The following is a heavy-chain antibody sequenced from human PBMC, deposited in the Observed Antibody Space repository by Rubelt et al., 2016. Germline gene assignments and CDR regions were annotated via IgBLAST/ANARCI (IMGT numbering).Heavy chain of an antibody. CDR2: IYHGGST. J-gene: IGHJ3*01. CDR3: ARHKRFADFHDDYDG. V-gene: IGHV4-34*01. Sequence: GLECIGEIYHGGSTNYNPSLKRRVTISVDTSKNQFSLRLTSVTAADTAVYYCARHKRFADFHDDYDGWGQGTLVTVSS. D-gene: IGHD3-10*01.